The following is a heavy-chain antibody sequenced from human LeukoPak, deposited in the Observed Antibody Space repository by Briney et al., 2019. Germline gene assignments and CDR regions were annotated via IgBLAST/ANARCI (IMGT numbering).Heavy chain of an antibody. V-gene: IGHV1-18*01. CDR1: GYTFTSYG. CDR2: LSAYNGNT. J-gene: IGHJ3*02. Sequence: ASVKVSXKASGYTFTSYGISWVRQAPGQGLEWMGWLSAYNGNTNYAQKLQGRVTMTTDTSTSTAYMELRSLRSDDTAVYYCARGSGPLWFGELYAFDIWGQGTMVTVSS. CDR3: ARGSGPLWFGELYAFDI. D-gene: IGHD3-10*01.